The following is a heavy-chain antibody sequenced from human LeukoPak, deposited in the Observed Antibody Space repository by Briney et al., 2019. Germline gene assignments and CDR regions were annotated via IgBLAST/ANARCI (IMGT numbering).Heavy chain of an antibody. CDR1: GYTFTSYD. V-gene: IGHV1-46*01. J-gene: IGHJ4*02. D-gene: IGHD4/OR15-4a*01. Sequence: ASVKVSCKASGYTFTSYDINWVRQAPGQGLEWMGIINPGGGSASYAQKFQGRVTMTRDTSTSTVYMELSSLRSEDTAVYYCARAPTDYGASAYWGQGTLVTVSS. CDR3: ARAPTDYGASAY. CDR2: INPGGGSA.